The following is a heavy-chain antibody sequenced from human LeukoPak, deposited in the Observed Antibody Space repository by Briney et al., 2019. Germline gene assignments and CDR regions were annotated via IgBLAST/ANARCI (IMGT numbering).Heavy chain of an antibody. J-gene: IGHJ6*02. CDR2: INPNSGGT. CDR3: ARDNRKTYCSGGSCYNYYYYYYGMDV. CDR1: GYTFTGYY. V-gene: IGHV1-2*02. D-gene: IGHD2-15*01. Sequence: ASLQVSCKASGYTFTGYYMHWVRQAPGQGLEWMGWINPNSGGTNYAQKFQGRVTMTRDTSISTAYMELSRLRSDDTAVYYCARDNRKTYCSGGSCYNYYYYYYGMDVWGQGTTVTVSS.